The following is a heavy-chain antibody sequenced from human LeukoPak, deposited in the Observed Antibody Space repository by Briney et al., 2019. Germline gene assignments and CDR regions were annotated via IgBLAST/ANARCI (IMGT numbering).Heavy chain of an antibody. D-gene: IGHD3-3*01. CDR3: ARDAVLYYDFWSGYRSQFGYYGMDV. CDR2: IKQDGSEQ. Sequence: GGSLRLSCAASGFIFSSYWMTWVRQAPGKGLEWVANIKQDGSEQYYVDSVKGRFTISRDNSKNTLYLQMNSLRAEDTAVYYCARDAVLYYDFWSGYRSQFGYYGMDVWGQGTTVTVSS. CDR1: GFIFSSYW. J-gene: IGHJ6*02. V-gene: IGHV3-7*03.